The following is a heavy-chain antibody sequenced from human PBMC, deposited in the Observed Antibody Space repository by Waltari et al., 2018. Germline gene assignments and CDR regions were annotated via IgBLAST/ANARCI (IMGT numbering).Heavy chain of an antibody. Sequence: QVQVVESGGGVVQPGTSLRLSCAASGFAFGSYAMLWVRQAPGKGLEWMAVRSFDGSPKFYADSVNGRFTISRDNSRNTLYLQMNSLRADDTAVYYCAKGKVGVVGDYYYYYMDVWGKGTTVTVSS. D-gene: IGHD1-26*01. V-gene: IGHV3-30*01. CDR1: GFAFGSYA. CDR2: RSFDGSPK. CDR3: AKGKVGVVGDYYYYYMDV. J-gene: IGHJ6*03.